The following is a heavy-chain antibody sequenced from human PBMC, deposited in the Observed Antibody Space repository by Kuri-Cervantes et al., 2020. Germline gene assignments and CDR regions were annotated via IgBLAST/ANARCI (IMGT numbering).Heavy chain of an antibody. J-gene: IGHJ3*02. V-gene: IGHV3-21*04. CDR2: ITSTSSKI. D-gene: IGHD6-19*01. CDR3: ARARISGWEKGCGAFDI. Sequence: GGSLRLSCAASGFASGLTFSSYSMNWVRQAPGKGLEWVSSITSTSSKIDYADSVKGRFTISRDNAKNSLYLQMNSLRVEDTALYYCARARISGWEKGCGAFDIWGQGTMVTVSS. CDR1: GFASGLTFSSYS.